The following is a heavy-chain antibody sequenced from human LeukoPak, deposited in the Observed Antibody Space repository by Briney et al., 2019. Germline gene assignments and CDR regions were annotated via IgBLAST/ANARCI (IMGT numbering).Heavy chain of an antibody. CDR1: GFTFSSYA. CDR2: ISGSGGST. J-gene: IGHJ4*02. V-gene: IGHV3-23*01. D-gene: IGHD6-19*01. Sequence: GGSLRLSCAASGFTFSSYAMSWVRQAPGKGLEWVSAISGSGGSTYYADSVKGRFTISRDNSKNTLYLQMNSLRAEDTAVYYYAKDGGQQWLVRSSPYLYFDYWGQGTLVTVSS. CDR3: AKDGGQQWLVRSSPYLYFDY.